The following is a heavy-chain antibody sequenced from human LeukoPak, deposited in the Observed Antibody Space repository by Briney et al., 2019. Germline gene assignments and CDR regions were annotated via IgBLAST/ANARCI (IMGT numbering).Heavy chain of an antibody. D-gene: IGHD2-15*01. V-gene: IGHV1-69*04. CDR2: IFPILGIA. J-gene: IGHJ4*02. CDR3: ARPAYCSGGSCYSHYFDY. Sequence: GASVWVSCEASGDSFSSYAICWVPPGPGQGLEWRGRIFPILGIANYAQNFQGRVTITADKSTITAYMELSSLRSEDTAVYYCARPAYCSGGSCYSHYFDYWGQGTLVTVSS. CDR1: GDSFSSYA.